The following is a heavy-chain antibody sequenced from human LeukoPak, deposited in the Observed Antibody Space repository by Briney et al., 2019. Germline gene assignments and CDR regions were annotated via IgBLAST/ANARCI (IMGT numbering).Heavy chain of an antibody. Sequence: SETLSLTCTVSGGSISSYYWSWIRQPPGKGLEWIGYIYYSGSTNYNPSLKSRVTISVDTSKNQFSLKLSSVTAADTAVYHCARGNTAKGAFDIWGQGTMVTVSS. CDR2: IYYSGST. J-gene: IGHJ3*02. V-gene: IGHV4-59*01. CDR1: GGSISSYY. CDR3: ARGNTAKGAFDI.